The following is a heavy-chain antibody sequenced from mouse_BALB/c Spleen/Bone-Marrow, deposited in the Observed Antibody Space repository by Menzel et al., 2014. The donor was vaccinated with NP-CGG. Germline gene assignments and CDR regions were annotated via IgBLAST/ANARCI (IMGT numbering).Heavy chain of an antibody. CDR2: INPDSSTI. D-gene: IGHD1-2*01. CDR1: GFDFSRYW. CDR3: ARPGYYGYQGV. J-gene: IGHJ1*01. V-gene: IGHV4-1*02. Sequence: EVQLQESGGGLVQPGGSLKLSCAASGFDFSRYWMTWVRQAPGKGLEWIGEINPDSSTINYTPSLKDKFIISRDNAKNTLYLQMSKVRSKDTALYYCARPGYYGYQGVWGAGTTVTVSS.